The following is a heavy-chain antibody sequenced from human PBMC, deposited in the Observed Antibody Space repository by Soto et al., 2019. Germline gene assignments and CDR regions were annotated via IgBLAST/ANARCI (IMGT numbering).Heavy chain of an antibody. CDR2: INPNSGGT. J-gene: IGHJ6*01. Sequence: ASVKVSCKASGYTFTGYYMHWVRQAPGQGLEWMGWINPNSGGTNYAQKFQGRVTVTRDTSISTAYMELSRLRSDDTAVYYCARGRIDITGTTGYYYYGMDVWGQGTTVTVSS. V-gene: IGHV1-2*02. D-gene: IGHD1-7*01. CDR1: GYTFTGYY. CDR3: ARGRIDITGTTGYYYYGMDV.